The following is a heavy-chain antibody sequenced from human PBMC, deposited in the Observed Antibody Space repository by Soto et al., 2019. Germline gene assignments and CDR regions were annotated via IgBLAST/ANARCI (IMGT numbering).Heavy chain of an antibody. V-gene: IGHV1-18*04. Sequence: GSSVKVSCKTSGYTVTNHGIKWVRQAPGQGLEWMGWINPYNANTNYAQKLQGRVTMTTDTSTSTAYMDLRSLTSDDTAVYYCARDRVAGIWGDAFDIWGQGTMVTVSS. CDR2: INPYNANT. CDR1: GYTVTNHG. D-gene: IGHD3-16*01. CDR3: ARDRVAGIWGDAFDI. J-gene: IGHJ3*02.